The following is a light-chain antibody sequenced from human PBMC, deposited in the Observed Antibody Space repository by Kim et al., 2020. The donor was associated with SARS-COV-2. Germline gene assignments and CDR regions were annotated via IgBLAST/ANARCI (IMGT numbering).Light chain of an antibody. CDR1: SLRSYY. CDR3: NSRDSSGNRYVV. Sequence: LGQTVRITCQGDSLRSYYASWYQQKPGQAPVLVIYGKNNRPSGIPDRFSGSSSGNTASLTITGAQAEDEADYYCNSRDSSGNRYVVFGGGTKLTVL. J-gene: IGLJ2*01. V-gene: IGLV3-19*01. CDR2: GKN.